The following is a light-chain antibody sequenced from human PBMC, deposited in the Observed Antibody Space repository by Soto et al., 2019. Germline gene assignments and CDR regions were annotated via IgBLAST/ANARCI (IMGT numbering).Light chain of an antibody. CDR2: GAS. V-gene: IGKV3-20*01. CDR3: QQYGSSPT. CDR1: QTVNSGY. Sequence: EIVLTQSPGTLSLSPGERATFSCRASQTVNSGYLVWYQQKPGQAPRLLIYGASSRATGVPDRFSASGSGTDFTLTISRLEPEDFAVYYCQQYGSSPTFGQGTRLEIK. J-gene: IGKJ5*01.